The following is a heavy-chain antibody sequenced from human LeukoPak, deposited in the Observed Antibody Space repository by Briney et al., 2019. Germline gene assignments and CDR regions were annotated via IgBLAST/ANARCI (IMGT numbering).Heavy chain of an antibody. CDR1: GFTFSSYA. CDR2: ISGSGGST. J-gene: IGHJ3*02. V-gene: IGHV3-23*01. Sequence: GGSLRLSCAASGFTFSSYAMSWVRQAPGKGLEWVSAISGSGGSTYYADSVKGRFTISRDNSKSTLYLQMNSLRAEDTAVYYCAKDQHYDSSGYYHSSSLFDAFDIWGQGTMVTVSS. CDR3: AKDQHYDSSGYYHSSSLFDAFDI. D-gene: IGHD3-22*01.